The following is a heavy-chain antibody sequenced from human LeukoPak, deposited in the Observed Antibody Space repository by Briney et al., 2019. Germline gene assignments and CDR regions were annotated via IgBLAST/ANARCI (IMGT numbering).Heavy chain of an antibody. CDR2: IYPRDGST. CDR1: GYTFTSNY. CDR3: ARDQEGFDY. J-gene: IGHJ4*02. Sequence: ASVNVSFKSSGYTFTSNYIHWVRQAPGQGLEWMGMIYPRDGSTSYAQKFQGRVTVTRDTSTSTVHMELSGLRSEDTAVYYCARDQEGFDYWGQGTLVTVSS. V-gene: IGHV1-46*01.